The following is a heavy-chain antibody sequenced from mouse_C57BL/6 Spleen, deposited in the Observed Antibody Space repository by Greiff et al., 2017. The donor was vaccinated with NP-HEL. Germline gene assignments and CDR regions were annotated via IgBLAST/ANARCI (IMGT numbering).Heavy chain of an antibody. Sequence: EVHLVESGGDLVKPGGSLKLSCAASGFTFSSYGMSWVRQTPDKRLEWVATISSGGSYTYYPDSVKGRFTISRDNAKNTLYLQMSSLKSEDTAMYYCARQEPAWFAYWGQGTLVTVSA. CDR2: ISSGGSYT. CDR3: ARQEPAWFAY. CDR1: GFTFSSYG. V-gene: IGHV5-6*01. J-gene: IGHJ3*01.